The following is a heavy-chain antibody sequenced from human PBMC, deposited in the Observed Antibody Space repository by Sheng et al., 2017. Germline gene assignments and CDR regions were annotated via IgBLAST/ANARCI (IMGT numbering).Heavy chain of an antibody. CDR1: GGTFSSYT. CDR2: IIPILGLA. J-gene: IGHJ5*02. CDR3: VTDQGGFFDP. V-gene: IGHV1-69*10. D-gene: IGHD3-16*01. Sequence: QVHLVQSGAELKKPGSSVRVSCKASGGTFSSYTFSWVRQAPGQGLEWMGDIIPILGLANYAQKLQGRLTNTADKSTNTAYMELSSLTSEDTAVYYCVTDQGGFFDPWGQGTLVTVSS.